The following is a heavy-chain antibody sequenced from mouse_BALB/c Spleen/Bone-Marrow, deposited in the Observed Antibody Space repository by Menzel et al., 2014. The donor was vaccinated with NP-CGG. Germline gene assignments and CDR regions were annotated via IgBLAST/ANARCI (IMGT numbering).Heavy chain of an antibody. J-gene: IGHJ4*01. V-gene: IGHV1-5*01. CDR3: TRVTMAMDY. D-gene: IGHD1-1*02. CDR2: IYPGNSDT. CDR1: GYSSTSYW. Sequence: EVQLQHSGTVLTRPGASVKMSCKASGYSSTSYWMHWVKQRPGQGLEWIGAIYPGNSDTSYNQKFKGKAKLTAVTSATTAYMEFSSLTNEDSAVYYCTRVTMAMDYWGQGTSVTVSS.